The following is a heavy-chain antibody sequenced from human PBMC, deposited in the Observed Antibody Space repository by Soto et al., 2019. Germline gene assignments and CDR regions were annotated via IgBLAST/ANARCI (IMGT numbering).Heavy chain of an antibody. J-gene: IGHJ4*02. CDR2: IYYDGST. V-gene: IGHV4-39*01. CDR1: GGSINSNNYY. CDR3: AKVVVAATRHTDFDS. Sequence: PSETLSLTCTVSGGSINSNNYYWAWILQPPGKGLAWIASIYYDGSTYYNPSLKSRVTISIDTSKNQFSLRLRSVTAADTAIYYCAKVVVAATRHTDFDSWGQGTLVTVSS. D-gene: IGHD2-15*01.